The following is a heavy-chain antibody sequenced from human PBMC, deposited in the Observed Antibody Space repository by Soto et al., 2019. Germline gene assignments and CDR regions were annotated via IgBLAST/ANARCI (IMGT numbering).Heavy chain of an antibody. CDR2: IYYSGST. CDR1: GGSIRSTTYY. Sequence: SETLSLTCTVSGGSIRSTTYYWGWIRQPPGKGLEWIGSIYYSGSTYYNPSLKGRVTISVDMSKNQFSLKLSSVTAADTAVYYCATHNWNLDPWGQGTLVTVPS. J-gene: IGHJ1*01. V-gene: IGHV4-39*01. CDR3: ATHNWNLDP. D-gene: IGHD1-7*01.